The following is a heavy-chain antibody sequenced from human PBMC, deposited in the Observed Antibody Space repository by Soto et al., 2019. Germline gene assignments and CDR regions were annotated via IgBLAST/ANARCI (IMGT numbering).Heavy chain of an antibody. CDR2: MNPNSGNT. CDR3: ARGRCSSTSGVRGYWYDF. V-gene: IGHV1-8*01. Sequence: ASVKVSCKASGYTFTSYDINWVRQATGQGLEWMGWMNPNSGNTGYAQKFQGRVTMTRNTSISTAYMELSSLRSEDTAVYYCARGRCSSTSGVRGYWYDFCGQGSLDTGSS. CDR1: GYTFTSYD. J-gene: IGHJ5*01. D-gene: IGHD2-2*01.